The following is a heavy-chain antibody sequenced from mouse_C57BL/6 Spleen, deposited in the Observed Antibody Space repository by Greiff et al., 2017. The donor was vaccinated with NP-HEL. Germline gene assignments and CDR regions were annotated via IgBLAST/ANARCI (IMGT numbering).Heavy chain of an antibody. V-gene: IGHV1-81*01. CDR2: IYPRSGNT. CDR1: GYTFTSYG. J-gene: IGHJ3*01. D-gene: IGHD2-3*01. CDR3: ARASDGYYEFAY. Sequence: QVQLQQSGAELARPGASVKLSCKASGYTFTSYGISWVKQRTGQGLEWIGEIYPRSGNTYYNEKFKGKATLTADKSSSTAYMEIRSLASEDSAVYMCARASDGYYEFAYWGQGTLVTVSA.